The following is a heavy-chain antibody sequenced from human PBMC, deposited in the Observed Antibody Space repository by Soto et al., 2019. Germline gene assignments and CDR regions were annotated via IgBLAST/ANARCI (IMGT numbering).Heavy chain of an antibody. V-gene: IGHV3-33*01. Sequence: QVQLVESGGGVVQPGRSLRLSCAASGFTFGSYGMNWVRQAPGKGLEWVAIIWYDGSIKYYADSVKGRFTISRDNSKNTLYLEMNSLRAEDTAVYYCSRVGVWDSVSEAGTGDYWGQGTLVTVSS. CDR1: GFTFGSYG. D-gene: IGHD6-13*01. J-gene: IGHJ4*02. CDR3: SRVGVWDSVSEAGTGDY. CDR2: IWYDGSIK.